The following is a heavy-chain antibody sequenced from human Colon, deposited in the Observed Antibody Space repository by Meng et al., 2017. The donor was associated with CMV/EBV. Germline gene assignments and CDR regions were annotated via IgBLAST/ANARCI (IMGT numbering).Heavy chain of an antibody. J-gene: IGHJ4*02. Sequence: GESLKISCVASGFPFSGFAMTWVRQAPGKGLEWVAAISGSGDSTHHADSVEGRFTISRDKARNTVYLEMTSLRVEDTALYYCAKEASYDYWSGYSDYWGQGTQVTSPQ. V-gene: IGHV3-23*01. CDR3: AKEASYDYWSGYSDY. D-gene: IGHD3/OR15-3a*01. CDR1: GFPFSGFA. CDR2: ISGSGDST.